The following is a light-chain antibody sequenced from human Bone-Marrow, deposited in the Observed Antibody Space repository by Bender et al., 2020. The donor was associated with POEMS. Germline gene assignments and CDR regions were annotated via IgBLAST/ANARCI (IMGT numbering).Light chain of an antibody. CDR2: DDS. V-gene: IGLV3-21*02. CDR1: NIGRQS. CDR3: QSGTTGFQV. J-gene: IGLJ3*02. Sequence: SYVLAQPPSVSVAPGETATITCGEYNIGRQSVYWYQQKAGQAPLLVIYDDSDRPSGIPGRLSGFSAGTTVTLTISGVQAEDEGVYYCQSGTTGFQVFGGVTKLTVL.